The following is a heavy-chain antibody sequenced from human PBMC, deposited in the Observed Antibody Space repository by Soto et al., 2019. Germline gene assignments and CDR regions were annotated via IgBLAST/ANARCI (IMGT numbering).Heavy chain of an antibody. D-gene: IGHD2-2*01. CDR2: IYYSGST. CDR1: GGSISSSSYY. CDR3: ARRVGVVVPAAIVRLGFDP. V-gene: IGHV4-39*01. J-gene: IGHJ5*02. Sequence: SETLSLTCTVSGGSISSSSYYWGWIRQPPGKGLERIGSIYYSGSTYYNPSLKSRVTISVDTSKNQFSLKLSSVTAADTAVYYCARRVGVVVPAAIVRLGFDPWGQGTLVTVSS.